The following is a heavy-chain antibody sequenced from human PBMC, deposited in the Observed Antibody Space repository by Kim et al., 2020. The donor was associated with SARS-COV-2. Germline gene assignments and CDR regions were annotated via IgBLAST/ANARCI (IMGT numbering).Heavy chain of an antibody. Sequence: ASVKVSCKASGYTFTSNYIHWVRQAPGQGLEWMGIINPSGASTSHAQKFQGRVTLTRDTPTSTVYMELSSLRSEDTAVYYCAREERRRRGYDGYEYFDYWGQGTLVTVSS. CDR1: GYTFTSNY. CDR2: INPSGAST. J-gene: IGHJ4*02. D-gene: IGHD5-12*01. V-gene: IGHV1-46*01. CDR3: AREERRRRGYDGYEYFDY.